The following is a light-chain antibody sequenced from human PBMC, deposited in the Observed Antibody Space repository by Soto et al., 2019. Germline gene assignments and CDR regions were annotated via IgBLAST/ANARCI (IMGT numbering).Light chain of an antibody. CDR1: SSDIGAYNH. J-gene: IGLJ3*02. CDR2: EVT. Sequence: QSALTQPASVFGSPGQSITISCTGTSSDIGAYNHVSWYQQYPGKAPTLMIYEVTNRPSGVSSRFSGSKSGNTASLTISGLQAEDEGDYYCSSYTTSDTWVFGGGTKVTVL. V-gene: IGLV2-14*01. CDR3: SSYTTSDTWV.